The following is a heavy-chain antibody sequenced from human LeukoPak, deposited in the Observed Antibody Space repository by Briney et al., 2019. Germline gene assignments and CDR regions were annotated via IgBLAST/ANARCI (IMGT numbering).Heavy chain of an antibody. Sequence: GGSLRLSCAASGFTFNNYAMTWVRQAQGKGLEWVSVISGRGGSTYDADSVKGRFTISRDNSKNTLYLQMNSLRAEDTAVYYCAKEQAYGVYLGNFYNYYYGMDVWGQGTTVTVSS. D-gene: IGHD2-8*01. J-gene: IGHJ6*02. CDR2: ISGRGGST. V-gene: IGHV3-23*01. CDR3: AKEQAYGVYLGNFYNYYYGMDV. CDR1: GFTFNNYA.